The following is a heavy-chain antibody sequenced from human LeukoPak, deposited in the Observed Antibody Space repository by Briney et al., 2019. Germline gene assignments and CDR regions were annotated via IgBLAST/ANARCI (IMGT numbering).Heavy chain of an antibody. CDR1: GGTFSSYT. D-gene: IGHD2-2*01. CDR3: ASPIVVVPAANDYYGMDV. Sequence: SVKVSCKASGGTFSSYTISWVRQAPGQGLEWMGRIIPILGIANYAQKFQGRVTITADKSTSTAHMELSSLRSEDTAVYYCASPIVVVPAANDYYGMDVWGQGTTVTVSS. J-gene: IGHJ6*02. CDR2: IIPILGIA. V-gene: IGHV1-69*02.